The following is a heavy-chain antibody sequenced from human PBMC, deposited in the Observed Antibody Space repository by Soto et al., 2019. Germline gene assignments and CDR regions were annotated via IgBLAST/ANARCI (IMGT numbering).Heavy chain of an antibody. CDR1: GFTFSNAW. V-gene: IGHV3-15*01. D-gene: IGHD2-8*01. CDR2: IKSDAYGGAI. J-gene: IGHJ4*02. CDR3: TTTKGRLEPPTNDF. Sequence: EVQLVEAGGGLVKPGGSLRLSGAGSGFTFSNAWMSWVRRAPGKGLEWVARIKSDAYGGAIDSDAPLKGRCTISRDDSKNTLFLQMNNLRAADTAVYSCTTTKGRLEPPTNDFWGQGTPVIVSS.